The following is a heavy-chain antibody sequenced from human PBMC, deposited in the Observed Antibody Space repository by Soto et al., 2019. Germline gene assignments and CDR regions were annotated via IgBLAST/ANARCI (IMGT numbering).Heavy chain of an antibody. CDR3: AKMSSENYYDPVFS. CDR1: GFTFSDYY. J-gene: IGHJ4*02. D-gene: IGHD3-22*01. Sequence: QVQLVESGGGLVKTGGSLRIVCEASGFTFSDYYMCWVRQAPGKGLEWVSYISSSGNIIYYADSVKGRFTISRDNAKNSVYLQRNSLRAEDTALYFCAKMSSENYYDPVFSWGQGTLVTVSS. CDR2: ISSSGNII. V-gene: IGHV3-11*01.